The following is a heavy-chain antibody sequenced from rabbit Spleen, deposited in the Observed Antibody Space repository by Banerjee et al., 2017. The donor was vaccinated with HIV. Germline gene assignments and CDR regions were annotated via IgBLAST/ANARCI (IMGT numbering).Heavy chain of an antibody. V-gene: IGHV1S40*01. CDR1: GFSFNSVFW. Sequence: QSLEESGGGLVKPGASLTLTCTTSGFSFNSVFWMCWVRQAPGKGLEWIGIIYAAKGSTDYASWVNGRFTISSDNAQTTVDLKMTSLTAADTATYFCARAIVPWLGLTRLDLWGQGTLVTVS. J-gene: IGHJ3*01. CDR2: IYAAKGST. CDR3: ARAIVPWLGLTRLDL. D-gene: IGHD4-1*01.